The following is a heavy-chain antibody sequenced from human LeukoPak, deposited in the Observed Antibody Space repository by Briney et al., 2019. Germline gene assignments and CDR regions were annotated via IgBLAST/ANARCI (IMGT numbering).Heavy chain of an antibody. J-gene: IGHJ6*02. D-gene: IGHD5-12*01. CDR1: GYSFTSYW. Sequence: GESLKISCKGSGYSFTSYWIAWVRQMPGKGLEWMGRIDPSDSYTNYSPSFQGHVTISADKSISTAYLQWSSLKASDTAMYYCARHRGVVATIGLSAGGMDVWGQGTTVTVSS. CDR2: IDPSDSYT. V-gene: IGHV5-10-1*01. CDR3: ARHRGVVATIGLSAGGMDV.